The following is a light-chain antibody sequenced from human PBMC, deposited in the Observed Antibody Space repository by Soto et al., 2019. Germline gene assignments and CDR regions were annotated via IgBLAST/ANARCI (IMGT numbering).Light chain of an antibody. CDR3: QKYNSAPPWT. V-gene: IGKV1-27*01. CDR2: AAS. J-gene: IGKJ1*01. CDR1: QGISNY. Sequence: DIQMTQSPSSLSASVGDRVTITCRASQGISNYLAWYQQKPGKVPKLLIYAASTLQSGVPSRFSGSGSGTAFTLTISSLQPEDVATYYFQKYNSAPPWTFGQGTKVEIK.